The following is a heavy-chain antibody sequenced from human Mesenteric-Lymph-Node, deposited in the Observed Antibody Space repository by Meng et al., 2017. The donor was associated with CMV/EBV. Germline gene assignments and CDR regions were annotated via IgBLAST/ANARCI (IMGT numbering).Heavy chain of an antibody. V-gene: IGHV3-21*01. CDR2: ISSSSRYI. CDR1: GFTFSSYS. Sequence: YGFTFSSYSMSWVRQARGKGLEWVSSISSSSRYIYYADSVKGRFTISRDNAKNSLYLQMNSLRAEDTAVYYCARKTGVGYYDFWSGPGGQGTLVTVSS. D-gene: IGHD3-3*01. CDR3: ARKTGVGYYDFWSGP. J-gene: IGHJ4*02.